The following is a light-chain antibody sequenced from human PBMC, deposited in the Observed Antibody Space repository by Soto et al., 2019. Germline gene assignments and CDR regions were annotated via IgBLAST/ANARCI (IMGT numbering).Light chain of an antibody. V-gene: IGLV1-40*01. CDR1: SSNIGSTYD. J-gene: IGLJ1*01. Sequence: QSAPTQPPSVSGAPGQRVTISCTGSSSNIGSTYDVQWYQQLPGTAPKLLIHGNTNRPSGVPDRFSGSKSGTSASLAITGLQADDEADYYCQSYDDSLSVHYVFGTGTKLTVL. CDR2: GNT. CDR3: QSYDDSLSVHYV.